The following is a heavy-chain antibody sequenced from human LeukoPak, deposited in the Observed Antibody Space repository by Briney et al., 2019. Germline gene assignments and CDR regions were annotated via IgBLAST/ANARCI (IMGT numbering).Heavy chain of an antibody. D-gene: IGHD3-10*01. J-gene: IGHJ4*02. CDR3: ARDQSTGYFDY. Sequence: PGGSLRLSCAASGFTFNTYSMNWVRQAPGKGLEWVSSISSSSSYIYYADSVKGRFTISRDNAKNSLYLQMNNLRAEDTAVYYCARDQSTGYFDYWGQGTLVTVSS. CDR1: GFTFNTYS. CDR2: ISSSSSYI. V-gene: IGHV3-21*01.